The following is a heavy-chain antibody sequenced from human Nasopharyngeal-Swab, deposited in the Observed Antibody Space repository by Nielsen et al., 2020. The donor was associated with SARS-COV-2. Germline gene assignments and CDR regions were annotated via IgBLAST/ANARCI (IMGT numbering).Heavy chain of an antibody. CDR3: ARGWSGAVTFDY. CDR2: IYWDDDK. CDR1: GFSLSTSGVG. Sequence: SGPTLVKPTQTLTLTCTFSGFSLSTSGVGVGWIRQPPGKALEWLALIYWDDDKRYSPSLKSRLTITKDTSKNQVVLTMTNMDPVDTATYYCARGWSGAVTFDYWGQGTLVTVSS. V-gene: IGHV2-5*02. D-gene: IGHD3-3*01. J-gene: IGHJ4*02.